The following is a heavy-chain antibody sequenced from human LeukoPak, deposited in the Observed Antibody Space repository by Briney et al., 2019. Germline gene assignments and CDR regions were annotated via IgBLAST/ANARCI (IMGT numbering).Heavy chain of an antibody. CDR3: ARRGGLDY. CDR1: GFTFSNFW. V-gene: IGHV3-7*05. J-gene: IGHJ4*02. Sequence: GGSLRLSCAASGFTFSNFWMSWVRQAPGKGLEWVANIKHDGSEKYYVDSVKGRFTISRDNAKNSLYLQMNSLRAEDTAVYYCARRGGLDYWGQETLVTVSS. D-gene: IGHD3-10*01. CDR2: IKHDGSEK.